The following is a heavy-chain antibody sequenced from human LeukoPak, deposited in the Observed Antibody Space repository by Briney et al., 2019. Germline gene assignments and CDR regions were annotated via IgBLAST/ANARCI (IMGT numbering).Heavy chain of an antibody. CDR1: GFTFSNYA. CDR3: AKEAPFAMVRGVTGNY. CDR2: ISGSGGST. J-gene: IGHJ4*02. Sequence: PGGSLRLPCTASGFTFSNYAMSWVRQAPGKGLEWVSAISGSGGSTYYADSVKGRFTISRDNSKNTLYLQMNSLRAEDTAVYYCAKEAPFAMVRGVTGNYWGQGTLVTVSS. D-gene: IGHD3-10*01. V-gene: IGHV3-23*01.